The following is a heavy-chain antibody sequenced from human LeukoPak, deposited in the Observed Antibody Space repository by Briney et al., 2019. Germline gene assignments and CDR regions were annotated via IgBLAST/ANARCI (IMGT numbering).Heavy chain of an antibody. D-gene: IGHD1-26*01. J-gene: IGHJ4*02. CDR3: ASSRSGTYYFDY. V-gene: IGHV4-59*12. CDR1: GMSGGTINSYY. Sequence: SETLSLTCSVSGMSGGTINSYYWSWIRQPPGQGLEWLGYIYYNGSTNYSPSLKSRVTMSIDRSQNQFSLKLSSVTAADTAMYYCASSRSGTYYFDYWGQGTPVTVSS. CDR2: IYYNGST.